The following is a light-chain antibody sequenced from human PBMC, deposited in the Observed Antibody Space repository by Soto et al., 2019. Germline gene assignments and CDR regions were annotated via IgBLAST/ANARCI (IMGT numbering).Light chain of an antibody. Sequence: EIVLTQSPGTLSLSPGEGATLSGRASKRFGRSYLAWYQQKPGQAPRLLIYGASSRATGIPDRFSGSGSGTDFTLTISRLEPEDFAVYYCQQYGSSPRTFGQGTKVEIK. CDR1: KRFGRSY. J-gene: IGKJ1*01. CDR2: GAS. V-gene: IGKV3-20*01. CDR3: QQYGSSPRT.